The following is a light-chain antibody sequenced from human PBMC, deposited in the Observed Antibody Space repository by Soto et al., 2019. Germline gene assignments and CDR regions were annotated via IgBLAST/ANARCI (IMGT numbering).Light chain of an antibody. Sequence: QSVLAQPPSVSGARGQRVTMSCTGSSSNNGADYDVQWYQQVPGTAPKLLIYGNTNRPSGVPDRFSGSISGTSASLAISGLQAEDEADYYCQSHDSSLSAHVVFGGGTQLTVL. CDR2: GNT. CDR1: SSNNGADYD. CDR3: QSHDSSLSAHVV. J-gene: IGLJ2*01. V-gene: IGLV1-40*01.